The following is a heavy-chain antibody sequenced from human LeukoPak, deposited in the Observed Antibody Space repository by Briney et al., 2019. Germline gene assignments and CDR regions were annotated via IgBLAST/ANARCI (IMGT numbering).Heavy chain of an antibody. D-gene: IGHD3-3*01. CDR2: IKQDGREK. J-gene: IGHJ5*02. V-gene: IGHV3-7*01. CDR3: ARERRGYYDFWSGYSSWFDP. Sequence: PGGSLRLSCAASGFTFSSYWMSWVRQAPGKGVKWVANIKQDGREKYYVDSVKGRFTISRDNAKNSLYLQMNSLRAEDTAVYYCARERRGYYDFWSGYSSWFDPWGQGTLVTVSS. CDR1: GFTFSSYW.